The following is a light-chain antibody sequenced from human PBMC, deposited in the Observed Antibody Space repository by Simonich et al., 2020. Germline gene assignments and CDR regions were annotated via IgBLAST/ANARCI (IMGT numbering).Light chain of an antibody. Sequence: QSALTQPPSASGSPGQSVTISCTGTSSDVGGYNYVSWYQQHPGKAPKLMIYEVSNRPSGVPDRFSASKSGNTASLTVSGLQAEDEADYYCSSYAGSNNFVVFGGGTKLTVL. CDR1: SSDVGGYNY. CDR2: EVS. CDR3: SSYAGSNNFVV. V-gene: IGLV2-8*01. J-gene: IGLJ2*01.